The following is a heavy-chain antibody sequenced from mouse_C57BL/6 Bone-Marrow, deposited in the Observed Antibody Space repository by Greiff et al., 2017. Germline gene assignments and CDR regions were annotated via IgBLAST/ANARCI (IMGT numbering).Heavy chain of an antibody. CDR2: ISDGGSYT. Sequence: DVHLVESGGGLVKPGGSLKLSCAASGFTFSSYAMSWVRQTPEKRLEWVATISDGGSYTYYPDNVKGRFTISRDTAKNNLYLQMSHLKSEDTAMYYCASDFYDGDYWGQGTSVTVSS. J-gene: IGHJ4*01. V-gene: IGHV5-4*01. D-gene: IGHD2-3*01. CDR3: ASDFYDGDY. CDR1: GFTFSSYA.